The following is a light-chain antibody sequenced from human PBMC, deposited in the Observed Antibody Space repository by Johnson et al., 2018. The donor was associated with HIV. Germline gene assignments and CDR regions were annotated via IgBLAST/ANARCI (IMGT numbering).Light chain of an antibody. V-gene: IGLV1-51*01. CDR1: SSNIGNNY. CDR2: ANN. Sequence: QSVLTQPPSVSAAPGQKVTVSCSGSSSNIGNNYVSWYQQLPGTAPKLLIYANNKRPSGIPDRFSGSKSGTSATLGITGLQTGDEADYYCGTWDSSLSAHVFGTGTKVTVL. J-gene: IGLJ1*01. CDR3: GTWDSSLSAHV.